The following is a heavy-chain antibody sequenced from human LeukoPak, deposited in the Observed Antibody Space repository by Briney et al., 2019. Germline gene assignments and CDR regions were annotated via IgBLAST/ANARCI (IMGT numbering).Heavy chain of an antibody. D-gene: IGHD6-6*01. J-gene: IGHJ4*02. CDR3: ARHHEYSSSFLDY. V-gene: IGHV4-30-2*03. CDR1: GGSISSGGYS. Sequence: PSQTLSLTCAVSGGSISSGGYSWSWIRQPPGKGLEWIGSIYYSGSTYYNPSLKSRVTISVDTSKNQFSLKLSSVTAADTAVYYCARHHEYSSSFLDYWGQGTLVTVSS. CDR2: IYYSGST.